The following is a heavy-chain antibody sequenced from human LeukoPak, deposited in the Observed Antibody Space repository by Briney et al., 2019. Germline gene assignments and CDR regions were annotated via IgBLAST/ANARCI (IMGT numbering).Heavy chain of an antibody. CDR1: GGSISSYY. CDR3: ARLYCSSTSCAPYFDY. D-gene: IGHD2-2*01. J-gene: IGHJ4*02. V-gene: IGHV4-59*01. CDR2: ISDIGSI. Sequence: SETLSLTCTVSGGSISSYYWSWIRQPPGKGLEWIAYISDIGSINYNPSLKSRVTISVDTSKNQFSLKLSSVTAADTAVYYCARLYCSSTSCAPYFDYWGQGTLVTVSS.